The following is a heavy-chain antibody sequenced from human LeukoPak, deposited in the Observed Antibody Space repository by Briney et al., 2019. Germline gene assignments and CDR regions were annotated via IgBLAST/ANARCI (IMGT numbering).Heavy chain of an antibody. CDR1: GFTFGDYA. Sequence: GGSLRLSCTASGFTFGDYAMSWFRQAPGKGLEWVGFIRSKAYGGTTEYAASVKGRFTISRDDSKSIAYLQMNSLKTEDTAVYYCTKGDSSSWYYFDYWGQGTLVTVSS. J-gene: IGHJ4*02. V-gene: IGHV3-49*03. CDR3: TKGDSSSWYYFDY. D-gene: IGHD6-13*01. CDR2: IRSKAYGGTT.